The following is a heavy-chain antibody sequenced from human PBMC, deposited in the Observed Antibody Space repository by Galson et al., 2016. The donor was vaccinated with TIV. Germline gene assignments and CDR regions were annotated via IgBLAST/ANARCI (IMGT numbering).Heavy chain of an antibody. CDR1: GFSLRHATMG. J-gene: IGHJ4*02. Sequence: PALVKPTQPLTLTCTVSGFSLRHATMGVSWIRQPPGKALEWLAHIFSNDEQSYNTSLKNRLRLSTDTSKRRVLLTMTNMDPMDTGTYYCAPIGGGLLGYWGQGTQVTVSS. V-gene: IGHV2-26*01. CDR3: APIGGGLLGY. CDR2: IFSNDEQ. D-gene: IGHD3-10*01.